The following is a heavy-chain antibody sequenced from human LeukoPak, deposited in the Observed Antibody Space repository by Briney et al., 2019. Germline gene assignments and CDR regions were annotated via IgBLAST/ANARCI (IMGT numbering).Heavy chain of an antibody. CDR3: VRGSSGIAMRGVSWAWLDP. CDR2: IKQDGSEK. D-gene: IGHD3-10*01. V-gene: IGHV3-7*05. Sequence: PGGSLRLSCAASGFTFSTYWMTWVRQAPGKGLERVANIKQDGSEKYYVDSVKGRFTISRDNAKNSLNLQMNSLRAEDTAVYYYVRGSSGIAMRGVSWAWLDPWGQGTLVTVSS. J-gene: IGHJ5*02. CDR1: GFTFSTYW.